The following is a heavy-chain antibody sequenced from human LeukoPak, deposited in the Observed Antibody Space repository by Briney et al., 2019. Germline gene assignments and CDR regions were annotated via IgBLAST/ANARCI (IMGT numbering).Heavy chain of an antibody. Sequence: GGSLTLSCTPSGLTFSSYDMRWARQAPGEGLEWLSAISGRGGSTYYADSVKGRFTISRDNSKHTLYLQMNRLRAEDASVYYCAKVLDRCYFDYWGQGTLVTVSS. J-gene: IGHJ4*02. CDR2: ISGRGGST. CDR3: AKVLDRCYFDY. D-gene: IGHD3-22*01. CDR1: GLTFSSYD. V-gene: IGHV3-23*01.